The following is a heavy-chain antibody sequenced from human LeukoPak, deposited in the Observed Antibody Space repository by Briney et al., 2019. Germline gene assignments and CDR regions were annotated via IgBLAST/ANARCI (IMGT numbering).Heavy chain of an antibody. CDR3: ARQFVSIVVPAANDAFVI. CDR1: GYSFTSYW. J-gene: IGHJ3*02. D-gene: IGHD2-2*01. CDR2: IYPGDSDT. V-gene: IGHV5-51*01. Sequence: GESLKISCKGSGYSFTSYWIGRVRQMAGKGLEWMGIIYPGDSDTSYTPSLQGQVTISADKSISTSYLQWSSLKASDTAMYYCARQFVSIVVPAANDAFVIWGQGTMVTVSS.